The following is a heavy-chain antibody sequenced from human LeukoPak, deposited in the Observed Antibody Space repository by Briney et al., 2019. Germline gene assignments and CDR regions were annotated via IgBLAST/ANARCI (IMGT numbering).Heavy chain of an antibody. CDR1: GGTFSSYA. Sequence: ASVKVSCKASGGTFSSYAISWVRQAPGQGLEWMGGIIPIFVTANYAQKFQGRVTITADESTSTAYMELSSLRSEDTAVYYCARSVSLRYFDWSSCYMDVWGKGTTVTISS. CDR2: IIPIFVTA. CDR3: ARSVSLRYFDWSSCYMDV. J-gene: IGHJ6*03. D-gene: IGHD3-9*01. V-gene: IGHV1-69*13.